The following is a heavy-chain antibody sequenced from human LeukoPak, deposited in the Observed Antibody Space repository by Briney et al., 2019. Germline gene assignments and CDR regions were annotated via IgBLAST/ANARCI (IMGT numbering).Heavy chain of an antibody. J-gene: IGHJ4*02. CDR3: AKDREDYYYDSSGYYPGDY. V-gene: IGHV3-30*18. Sequence: GRSLRLSCAASGFTFSSYGRHWVRQAPGKGLEWVAVISYDGSNKYYADSVKGRFTISRDNSKNTLYLQMNSLRAEDTAVYYCAKDREDYYYDSSGYYPGDYWGQGTLVTVSS. CDR1: GFTFSSYG. D-gene: IGHD3-22*01. CDR2: ISYDGSNK.